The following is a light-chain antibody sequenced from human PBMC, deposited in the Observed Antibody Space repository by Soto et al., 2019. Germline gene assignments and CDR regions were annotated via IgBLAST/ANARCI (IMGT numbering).Light chain of an antibody. CDR3: QQLNSYART. CDR2: AAS. CDR1: QGISSY. Sequence: DILLTQSPSFLSASVGDRVTITCRASQGISSYLAWYQQKPGKAPKLLIYAASTLQSGVPSRFSGSGSGTEFTLTVSSLQPEDFATCYCQQLNSYARTFGQGTKLEIK. V-gene: IGKV1-9*01. J-gene: IGKJ2*01.